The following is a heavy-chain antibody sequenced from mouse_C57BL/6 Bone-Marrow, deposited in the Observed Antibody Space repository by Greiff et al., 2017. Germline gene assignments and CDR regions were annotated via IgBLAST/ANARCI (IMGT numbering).Heavy chain of an antibody. J-gene: IGHJ1*03. Sequence: QVQLQQPGAELVRPGSSVKLSCKASGYTFTSYWMDWVKQRPGQGLEWIGNIYPSDSETHYNQKFKDKATLTVDKSSSTAYMQLSSLTSEDSAVYYCAIWDYYGSRGYFDVWGTGTTGTVSS. CDR2: IYPSDSET. D-gene: IGHD1-1*01. V-gene: IGHV1-61*01. CDR1: GYTFTSYW. CDR3: AIWDYYGSRGYFDV.